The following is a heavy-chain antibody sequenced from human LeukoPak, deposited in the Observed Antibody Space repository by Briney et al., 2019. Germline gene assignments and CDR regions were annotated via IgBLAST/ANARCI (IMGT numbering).Heavy chain of an antibody. CDR1: VFTFSTYS. Sequence: GGSLRLSCAASVFTFSTYSINWVRQAPGKGLEWVSAISSTSSYIYYADSVKGRFTISRDNAKNSLYLQMNSLRAEDTAAYYCARGLCGGDCYSDWGQGTLVTVSS. V-gene: IGHV3-21*01. CDR3: ARGLCGGDCYSD. J-gene: IGHJ4*02. D-gene: IGHD2-21*02. CDR2: ISSTSSYI.